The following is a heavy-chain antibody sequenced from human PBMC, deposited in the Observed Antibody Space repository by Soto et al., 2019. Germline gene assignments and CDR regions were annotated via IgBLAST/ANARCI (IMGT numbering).Heavy chain of an antibody. CDR1: Y. CDR3: PSLRGSRGCNNCLAS. D-gene: IGHD3-10*01. CDR2: INPSGGGT. V-gene: IGHV1-46*03. Sequence: YRRSPRQAPEQGLEWMGIINPSGGGTTYGQKVQGRVVVTSDASTSRVYVQMNSLKTEDTAVYYCPSLRGSRGCNNCLASRRKRTLVTVTS. J-gene: IGHJ5*01.